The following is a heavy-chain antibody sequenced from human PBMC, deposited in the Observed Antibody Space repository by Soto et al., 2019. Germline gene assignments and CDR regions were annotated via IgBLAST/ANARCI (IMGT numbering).Heavy chain of an antibody. J-gene: IGHJ4*02. CDR3: AINGRYSYGHDY. Sequence: EVQLVEAGGGLVKTGGSLRLSCAASGFTFSSYSMNWVRQAPGKGLEWGSSISSSRSYIYYADSVKGRFTISRDNAKNSLYLQMNSLRSEDTAVYYCAINGRYSYGHDYWGQGTLVTVSS. D-gene: IGHD5-18*01. V-gene: IGHV3-21*01. CDR1: GFTFSSYS. CDR2: ISSSRSYI.